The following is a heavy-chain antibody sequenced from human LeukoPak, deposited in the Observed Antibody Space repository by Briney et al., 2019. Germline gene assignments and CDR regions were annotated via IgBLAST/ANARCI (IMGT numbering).Heavy chain of an antibody. J-gene: IGHJ4*02. CDR2: ISWDGGST. D-gene: IGHD5-24*01. CDR1: GFTFDDYA. Sequence: GGSLRLSCAASGFTFDDYAMHWVRQAPGKGLEWVSLISWDGGSTYYADSVKGRFTISRDNAKNSLYLEMNSLRAEDTAMYYCARDRRDGYNVLDYWGQGTLVTVSS. V-gene: IGHV3-43D*03. CDR3: ARDRRDGYNVLDY.